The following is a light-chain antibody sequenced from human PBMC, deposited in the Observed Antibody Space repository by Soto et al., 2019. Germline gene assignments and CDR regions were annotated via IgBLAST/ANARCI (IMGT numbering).Light chain of an antibody. Sequence: ELVLTQSPGTLSLSPGERATLSCRASQSVSSIYLAWYQQKPGQAPRLLIYGASSRATVIPDRFSGSGSGTDFTLTISRLEPEDFAVYYCQHYGSSQRTFGQGTKVDIK. CDR3: QHYGSSQRT. J-gene: IGKJ1*01. CDR1: QSVSSIY. V-gene: IGKV3-20*01. CDR2: GAS.